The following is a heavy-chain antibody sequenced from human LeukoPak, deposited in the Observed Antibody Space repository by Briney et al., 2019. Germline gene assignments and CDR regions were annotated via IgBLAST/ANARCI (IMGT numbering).Heavy chain of an antibody. V-gene: IGHV3-30*18. CDR3: AKNFGSGSYYYYGMDV. J-gene: IGHJ6*02. CDR2: ISYDGSNK. Sequence: GGSLRLSCTASGFTFSNYGIHWVRQAPGKGLEWVAVISYDGSNKYYADSVKGRFTISRDNSKNTLYLQMNSLRAEDTAVYYCAKNFGSGSYYYYGMDVWGQGTTVTVSS. D-gene: IGHD3-10*01. CDR1: GFTFSNYG.